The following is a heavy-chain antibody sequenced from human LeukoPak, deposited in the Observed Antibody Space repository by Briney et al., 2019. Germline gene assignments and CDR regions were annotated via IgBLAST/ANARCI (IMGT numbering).Heavy chain of an antibody. CDR2: FDPEDGET. D-gene: IGHD6-13*01. Sequence: GASVKVSCEVSGYTLTELSMHWVRQAPGKGLEWMGGFDPEDGETIYAQKFQGRVTMTEDTSTDTAYMELSSLRSEDTAVYYCARAVPSSSWYWSHNADWFDPWGQGTLVTVSS. J-gene: IGHJ5*02. V-gene: IGHV1-24*01. CDR3: ARAVPSSSWYWSHNADWFDP. CDR1: GYTLTELS.